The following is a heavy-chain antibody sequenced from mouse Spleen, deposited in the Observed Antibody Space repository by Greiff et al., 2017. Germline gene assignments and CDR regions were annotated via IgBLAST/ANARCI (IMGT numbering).Heavy chain of an antibody. CDR3: ARDGGNYYFDY. Sequence: EVQVVESGPGLVKPSQSLSLTCSVTGYSITSGYYWNWIRQFPGNKLEWMGYISYDGSNNYNPSLKNRISITRDTSKNQFFLKLNSVTTEDTATYYCARDGGNYYFDYWGQGTTLTVSS. J-gene: IGHJ2*01. CDR2: ISYDGSN. D-gene: IGHD2-1*01. CDR1: GYSITSGYY. V-gene: IGHV3-6*01.